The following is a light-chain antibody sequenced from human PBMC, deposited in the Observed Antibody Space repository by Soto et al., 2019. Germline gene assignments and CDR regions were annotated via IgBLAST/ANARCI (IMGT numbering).Light chain of an antibody. J-gene: IGKJ4*01. CDR2: DAS. Sequence: ETVLTQSPARLSLSPGERATLSCRAGQSVSDYLAWYQQKPDQPPRLLFFDASNRVTGVPARFSSGGSGTDFTLIFSNLEPEDFAVYYCQQRVNWPPTFGGGTKVEI. CDR1: QSVSDY. CDR3: QQRVNWPPT. V-gene: IGKV3-11*01.